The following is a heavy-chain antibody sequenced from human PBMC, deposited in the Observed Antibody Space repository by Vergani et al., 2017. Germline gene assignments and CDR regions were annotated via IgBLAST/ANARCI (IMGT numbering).Heavy chain of an antibody. CDR1: EFTFSNYA. CDR3: ARARCIETCYMSNWFDS. V-gene: IGHV3-23*01. D-gene: IGHD2-8*01. J-gene: IGHJ5*01. CDR2: IRGSGVSA. Sequence: EVQLLESGGGLVQPGGSLRLTCAASEFTFSNYAMNWVRQAPGKGLEWVSGIRGSGVSAFYTDSVKGRFTISRDHAQNTLYLQMNSLRIEDTGVYYFARARCIETCYMSNWFDSWGQGTLVTVSS.